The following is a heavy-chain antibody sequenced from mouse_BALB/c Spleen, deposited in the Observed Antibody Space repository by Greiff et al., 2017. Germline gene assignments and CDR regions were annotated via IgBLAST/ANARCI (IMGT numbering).Heavy chain of an antibody. Sequence: EVKLVESGGGLVQPGGSLKLSCAASGFTFSSYGMSWVRQTPDKRLELVATINSNGGSTYYPDSVKGRFTISRDNAKNTLYLQMSSLKSEDTAMYYCARDNWRFAYWGQGTLVTVSA. V-gene: IGHV5-6-3*01. CDR3: ARDNWRFAY. CDR2: INSNGGST. CDR1: GFTFSSYG. J-gene: IGHJ3*01. D-gene: IGHD4-1*01.